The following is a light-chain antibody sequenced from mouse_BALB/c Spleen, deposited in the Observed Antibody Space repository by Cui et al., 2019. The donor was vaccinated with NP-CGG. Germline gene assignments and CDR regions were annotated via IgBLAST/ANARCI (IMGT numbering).Light chain of an antibody. CDR2: GTH. J-gene: IGLJ1*01. CDR3: ALWYSNHWV. CDR1: TGAVTTSNY. V-gene: IGLV1*01. Sequence: QAVVTQESPLTTSPGETVTLTCRSSTGAVTTSNYANWVQEKPDHLFTGLIGGTHNRAPGVPARFSGSLIGNKAALTITGAQTEDEAMYFCALWYSNHWVFGGGTKLTVL.